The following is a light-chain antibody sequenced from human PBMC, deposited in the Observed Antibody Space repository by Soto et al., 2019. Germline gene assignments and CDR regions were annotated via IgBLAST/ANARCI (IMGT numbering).Light chain of an antibody. CDR2: RAS. V-gene: IGKV1-5*03. J-gene: IGKJ4*01. Sequence: DIQMTQSPSTLSASVGDRVTITCRTSQSISDYLGWHQQKPGKAPKALIYRASSLESGVPSRFSGSGSGTEFTLTISSLQPDDFATYHCQQSANYPITLGGGTKVDIK. CDR1: QSISDY. CDR3: QQSANYPIT.